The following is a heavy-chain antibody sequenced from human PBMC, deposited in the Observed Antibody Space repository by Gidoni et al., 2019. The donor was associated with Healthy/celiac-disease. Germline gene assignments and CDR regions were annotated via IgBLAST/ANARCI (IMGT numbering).Heavy chain of an antibody. CDR1: GYTFPSYY. CDR2: INPSSGST. D-gene: IGHD2-8*01. J-gene: IGHJ6*02. V-gene: IGHV1-46*03. CDR3: ARGLVLLGVSGGMDV. Sequence: QVQLVQSGAEVKKPGASVQVSCKASGYTFPSYYMHWVRQAPGQGPEWMGIINPSSGSTSYAQKFQGRVTMTRDTSTSTVYMELSSLRSEDTAVYYCARGLVLLGVSGGMDVWGQGTTVTVSS.